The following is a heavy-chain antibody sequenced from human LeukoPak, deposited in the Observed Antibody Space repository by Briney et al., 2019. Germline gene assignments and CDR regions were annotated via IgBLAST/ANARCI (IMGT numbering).Heavy chain of an antibody. V-gene: IGHV3-30*02. CDR1: GFTFSIYG. CDR3: AKAAAGTGARAFDI. J-gene: IGHJ3*02. D-gene: IGHD6-13*01. CDR2: IRYDGSNK. Sequence: GGSLRLSCAASGFTFSIYGMHWVRQAPGKGLEWVAFIRYDGSNKYYADSVKGRFTISRDNSKNTLYLQMNSLRAEDTAVYYCAKAAAGTGARAFDIWGQGTMVTVSS.